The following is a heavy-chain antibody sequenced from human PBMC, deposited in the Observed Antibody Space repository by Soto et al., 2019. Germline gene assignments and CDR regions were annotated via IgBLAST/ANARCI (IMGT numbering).Heavy chain of an antibody. CDR1: GFTFSSYA. CDR3: ANNRAFGGVIVEFDY. Sequence: GGSLRLSCAASGFTFSSYAMSWVRQAPGKGLEWVSAISGSGGSTYYADSVKGRFTISRDNSKNTLYLQMNSLRAEDTAVYYCANNRAFGGVIVEFDYWGQGTLVTVSS. CDR2: ISGSGGST. J-gene: IGHJ4*02. D-gene: IGHD3-16*02. V-gene: IGHV3-23*01.